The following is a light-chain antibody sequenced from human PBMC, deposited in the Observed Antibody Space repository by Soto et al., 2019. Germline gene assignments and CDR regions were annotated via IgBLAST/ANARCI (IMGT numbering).Light chain of an antibody. CDR1: SSDVATFNL. Sequence: QSALTQPASVSGSPGQSITISCSGTSSDVATFNLVSWYQQHPGKAPRLMIYEGNKRPSGISSRFSGSKSDRTASLTISGLQPEDEASYYCCSYASSGTFVLFGGGTKLTVL. CDR3: CSYASSGTFVL. CDR2: EGN. V-gene: IGLV2-23*03. J-gene: IGLJ2*01.